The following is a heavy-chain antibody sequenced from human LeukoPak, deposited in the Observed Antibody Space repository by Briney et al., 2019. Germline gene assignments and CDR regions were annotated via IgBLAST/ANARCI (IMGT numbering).Heavy chain of an antibody. J-gene: IGHJ4*02. CDR3: AKDFHLAYSSSWFPFDY. CDR2: MNPNSGNT. CDR1: AYTFTSYN. Sequence: GASVKVSCKASAYTFTSYNINWVRQATGQGLEWMGWMNPNSGNTGYAQKFQGRVTMTRNTSISTAYMELSSLTSEDTAVYYCAKDFHLAYSSSWFPFDYWGPGTLVTVSS. V-gene: IGHV1-8*01. D-gene: IGHD6-13*01.